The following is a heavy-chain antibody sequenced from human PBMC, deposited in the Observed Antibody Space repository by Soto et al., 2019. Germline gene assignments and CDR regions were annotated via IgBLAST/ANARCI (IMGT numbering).Heavy chain of an antibody. D-gene: IGHD2-21*02. CDR1: GGSISLYY. CDR2: IYYSGIS. V-gene: IGHV4-59*01. J-gene: IGHJ6*02. Sequence: QVQLQESGPGLVRPSETLSLTCTVSGGSISLYYWSWIRQSPGKGLEWIGYIYYSGISNYNPSLKTRGTLAVDTSKNQFSLKLTSVTAAYTAVYYCARDGPGDSRSNYFYYGMDVWGQGTTVTVSS. CDR3: ARDGPGDSRSNYFYYGMDV.